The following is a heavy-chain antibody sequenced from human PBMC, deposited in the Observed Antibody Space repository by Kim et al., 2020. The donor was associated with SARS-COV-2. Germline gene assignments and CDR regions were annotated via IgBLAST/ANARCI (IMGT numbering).Heavy chain of an antibody. Sequence: GGSLRLFCKASGSTFSAYHMNWIRQAPGKGLEWVSYISSTNEIWYADSVKGRFTISRDNGQKSVYLQMNNLVGEDTAIDYCVRDLNWAFEDWGQGALVTV. CDR1: GSTFSAYH. D-gene: IGHD7-27*01. CDR2: ISSTNEI. V-gene: IGHV3-48*01. CDR3: VRDLNWAFED. J-gene: IGHJ4*02.